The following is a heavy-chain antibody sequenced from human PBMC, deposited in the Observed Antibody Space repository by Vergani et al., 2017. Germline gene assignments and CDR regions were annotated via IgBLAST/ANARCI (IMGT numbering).Heavy chain of an antibody. J-gene: IGHJ4*02. D-gene: IGHD6-13*01. Sequence: QVQLQESGPGLVKPSETLSLNCTVSGGSISSYYWSWIRQPPGKGLKWIGYIYYSGSTNYNPSLKSRVTISVDTSKNQFSLKLSSVTAADTAVYYWAGLGPIAAALWGQGTLVTVSS. CDR2: IYYSGST. CDR1: GGSISSYY. V-gene: IGHV4-59*08. CDR3: AGLGPIAAAL.